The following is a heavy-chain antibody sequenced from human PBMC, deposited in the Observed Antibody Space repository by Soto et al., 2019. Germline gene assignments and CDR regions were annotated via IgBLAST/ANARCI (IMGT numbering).Heavy chain of an antibody. V-gene: IGHV3-74*01. D-gene: IGHD2-8*01. CDR2: ISSDGSST. CDR3: VRGRLNLDC. Sequence: EVQLVESGGDLVQHGKSLRLSCAASGFTFSNYWLHWVRQVPGKGLVWVSRISSDGSSTNYADSVKGRFTISRDNAKNTLYLQMNSLRAEDTAVYYCVRGRLNLDCWGQGTLVTVSS. J-gene: IGHJ4*02. CDR1: GFTFSNYW.